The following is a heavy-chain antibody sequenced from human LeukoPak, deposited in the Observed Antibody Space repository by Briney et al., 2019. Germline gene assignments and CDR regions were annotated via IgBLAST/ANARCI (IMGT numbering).Heavy chain of an antibody. V-gene: IGHV3-23*01. J-gene: IGHJ6*03. CDR1: GFSFSSYT. Sequence: PGGSLRLSCAASGFSFSSYTMTWVRQAPGKGLEWVSAISGSGTYTYYTDSVKGRFIISRDNSKNTLYLQMNSLRAEDTAVYYCAKDWAYSSGSMVGMDVWGKGTTVTISS. CDR3: AKDWAYSSGSMVGMDV. CDR2: ISGSGTYT. D-gene: IGHD6-19*01.